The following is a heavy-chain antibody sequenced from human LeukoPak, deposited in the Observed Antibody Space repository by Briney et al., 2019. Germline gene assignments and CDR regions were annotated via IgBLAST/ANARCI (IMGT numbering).Heavy chain of an antibody. CDR1: GGSISSYY. CDR2: IYTSGST. Sequence: PSETLSLTCTVSGGSISSYYWSWIRQPAGKGLEWIGRIYTSGSTNYNPSLKSRVTMSVDTSKNQFSLKLSSVTAADTAVYYCARRWYSSSWYAYFQHWGQGTLVTVSS. D-gene: IGHD6-13*01. CDR3: ARRWYSSSWYAYFQH. J-gene: IGHJ1*01. V-gene: IGHV4-4*07.